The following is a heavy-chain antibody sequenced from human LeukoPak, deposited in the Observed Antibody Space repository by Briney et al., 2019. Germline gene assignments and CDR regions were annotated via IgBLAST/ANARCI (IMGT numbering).Heavy chain of an antibody. CDR2: ISKSGDTI. CDR3: VITAGWTTATDH. J-gene: IGHJ5*02. Sequence: GGSLRLSCAASGITFSDYYMSWIRQAPGKGLEWLSYISKSGDTIYYADSVRGRFTISRDNARDSLYLQMNSLTVADTATYYCVITAGWTTATDHWGQGALVTVSS. D-gene: IGHD1-14*01. CDR1: GITFSDYY. V-gene: IGHV3-11*04.